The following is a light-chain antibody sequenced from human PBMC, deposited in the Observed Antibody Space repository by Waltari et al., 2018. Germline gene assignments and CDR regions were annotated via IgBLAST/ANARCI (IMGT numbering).Light chain of an antibody. CDR2: KAS. V-gene: IGKV1-5*03. Sequence: DIQMTQYPSTLSASVGDRVTITCRASQSISSLLAWYQQKPGKAPKLLISKASSLESGVPSRFSGSVSGTEFTLTISSLQPDDFSTYYCQQFDSYSYTFGQGTKLEIK. CDR1: QSISSL. CDR3: QQFDSYSYT. J-gene: IGKJ2*01.